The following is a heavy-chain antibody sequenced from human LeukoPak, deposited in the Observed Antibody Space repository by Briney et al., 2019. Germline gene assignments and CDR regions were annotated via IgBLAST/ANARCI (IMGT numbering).Heavy chain of an antibody. CDR3: ARYRLGSYEVDY. CDR1: GYTFTNYY. J-gene: IGHJ4*02. Sequence: GASVKVSCKASGYTFTNYYMHWVRQAPGQGLEWIGIINPSGGSTSYAQKFQGRVTMTRDMSTSTVYIEMSSLRSEDTAVYYCARYRLGSYEVDYWGQGTLVTVSS. CDR2: INPSGGST. V-gene: IGHV1-46*01. D-gene: IGHD3-22*01.